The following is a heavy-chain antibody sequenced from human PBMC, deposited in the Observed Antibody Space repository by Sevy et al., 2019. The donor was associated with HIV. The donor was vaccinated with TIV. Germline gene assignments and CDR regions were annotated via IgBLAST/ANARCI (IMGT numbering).Heavy chain of an antibody. CDR3: TRPSYYDSSGTVDY. J-gene: IGHJ4*02. V-gene: IGHV3-73*01. Sequence: GGSLRLSCAASGFTFSGSAMHWARQASGKGLEWVGRIRSKANSYATADAASVKGRFTISRDDSKNTAYLQMNSLKTEDTAVYYCTRPSYYDSSGTVDYWGQGTLVTVSS. CDR1: GFTFSGSA. D-gene: IGHD3-22*01. CDR2: IRSKANSYAT.